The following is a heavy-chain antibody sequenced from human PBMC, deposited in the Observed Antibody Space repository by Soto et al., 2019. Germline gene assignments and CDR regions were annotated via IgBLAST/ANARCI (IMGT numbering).Heavy chain of an antibody. CDR2: TYYRSKWYN. J-gene: IGHJ4*02. Sequence: SQTLSLTCVISGDSVSSNSAAWNWIRQSPSRGLEWLGRTYYRSKWYNDYAVSVKSRITIDPDTSKNQFSLQLNSVTPEDTAVYYCARGGYDFWSGYPIFDYWGQGTLVTVSS. CDR1: GDSVSSNSAA. D-gene: IGHD3-3*01. V-gene: IGHV6-1*01. CDR3: ARGGYDFWSGYPIFDY.